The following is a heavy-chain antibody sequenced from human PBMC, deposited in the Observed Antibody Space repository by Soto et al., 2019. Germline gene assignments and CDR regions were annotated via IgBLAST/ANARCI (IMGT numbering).Heavy chain of an antibody. CDR3: TRDGDGRTTTNPYYYYGMDV. J-gene: IGHJ6*04. D-gene: IGHD1-1*01. CDR2: VYYSGGA. Sequence: SETLSLTCTVSGGSISGYYWSWIRQPPGKGLEWIGNVYYSGGAKYNPSVKRRVSISVDTSKNQFSLNLSSVTAADTAVYYCTRDGDGRTTTNPYYYYGMDVWGAGITVTVSS. V-gene: IGHV4-59*01. CDR1: GGSISGYY.